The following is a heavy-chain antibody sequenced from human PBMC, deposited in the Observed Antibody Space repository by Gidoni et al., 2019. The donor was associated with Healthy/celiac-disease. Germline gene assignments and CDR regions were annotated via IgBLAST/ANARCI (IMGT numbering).Heavy chain of an antibody. Sequence: EVQLVESGGGLVQPGRSLRLSCAASGFTFDDYAMHWVRQAPGKGLEWVSGISWNSGSIGYADSVKGRFTISRDNAKNSLYLQMNSLRAEDTALYYCAKDTQSITGTTSGAFDIWGQGTMVTVSS. CDR1: GFTFDDYA. D-gene: IGHD1-20*01. CDR2: ISWNSGSI. CDR3: AKDTQSITGTTSGAFDI. V-gene: IGHV3-9*01. J-gene: IGHJ3*02.